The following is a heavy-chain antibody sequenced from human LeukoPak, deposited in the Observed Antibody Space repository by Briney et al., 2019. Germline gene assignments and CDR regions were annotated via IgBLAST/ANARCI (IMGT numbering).Heavy chain of an antibody. Sequence: HPGGSLRLSCAASGFTLSTYWMHWVRQAPGKGLVWVSRINSDGSSTSYADSVKGRFTISRDNSKNTLYLQMNSLRAEDTAVYYCARDLLVPYYYYMDVWGKGTTVTVSS. D-gene: IGHD3-3*01. J-gene: IGHJ6*03. V-gene: IGHV3-74*01. CDR1: GFTLSTYW. CDR2: INSDGSST. CDR3: ARDLLVPYYYYMDV.